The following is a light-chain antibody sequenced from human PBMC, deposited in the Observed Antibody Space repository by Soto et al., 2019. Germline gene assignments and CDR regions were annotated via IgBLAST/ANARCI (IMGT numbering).Light chain of an antibody. V-gene: IGKV1-9*01. J-gene: IGKJ4*01. CDR3: QQLQSYPLT. CDR2: AAS. CDR1: QGISSF. Sequence: IQLTQSPSSLSASVGDRVTITCRASQGISSFLAWYQQKPGRAPKLLISAASTLQSGVPSRFSGSGSGTDFTLTIISLQPEDFATYYCQQLQSYPLTFGGG.